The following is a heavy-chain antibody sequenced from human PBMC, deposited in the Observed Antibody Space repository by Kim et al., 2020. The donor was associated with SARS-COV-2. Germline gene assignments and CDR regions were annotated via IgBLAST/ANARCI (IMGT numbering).Heavy chain of an antibody. V-gene: IGHV3-30*07. D-gene: IGHD3-3*01. Sequence: KGRVTISRDNSKNTRYLQMNSLRAEDTAVYYCARGRWSGYVDYYYYGMDVWGQGTTVTVSS. J-gene: IGHJ6*02. CDR3: ARGRWSGYVDYYYYGMDV.